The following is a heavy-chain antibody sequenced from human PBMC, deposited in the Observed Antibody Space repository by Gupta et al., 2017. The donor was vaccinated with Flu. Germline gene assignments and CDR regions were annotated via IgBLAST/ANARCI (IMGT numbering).Heavy chain of an antibody. Sequence: EVQLLESGGGVVQPGESLRLSCVVSGLTFRDFAMNWVRQAQGKGLEWLSTVGAGGDRTYYADSVMGRFTISRDNSKNTIYLQMNSLRGDDTAVYYCAKDRSGNPAIDYCGQGALVTVSA. V-gene: IGHV3-23*01. CDR1: GLTFRDFA. CDR3: AKDRSGNPAIDY. J-gene: IGHJ4*02. CDR2: VGAGGDRT.